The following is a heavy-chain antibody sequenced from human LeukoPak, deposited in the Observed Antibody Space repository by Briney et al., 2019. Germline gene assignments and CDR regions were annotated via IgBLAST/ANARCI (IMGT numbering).Heavy chain of an antibody. CDR3: AKSWGVEYSSGFYIGVDY. CDR1: GVTFSSFG. Sequence: AGSLRLSCAASGVTFSSFGMNWVRQAPGKGLEWVAVITYNGTDKNYADTDKGRFTNSRDNFKSTVYLQMNSLRAEDTAVFYCAKSWGVEYSSGFYIGVDYWGQGTLVTVSS. V-gene: IGHV3-30*18. D-gene: IGHD3-22*01. J-gene: IGHJ4*02. CDR2: ITYNGTDK.